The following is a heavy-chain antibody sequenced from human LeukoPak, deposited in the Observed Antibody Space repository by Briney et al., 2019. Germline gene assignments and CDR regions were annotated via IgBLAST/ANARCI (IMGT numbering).Heavy chain of an antibody. J-gene: IGHJ4*02. CDR2: IYYSGST. CDR3: ARHSRRYSGYDGRMGRAFDY. CDR1: GGSISSGGYY. D-gene: IGHD5-12*01. V-gene: IGHV4-31*03. Sequence: PSETLSLTCTVSGGSISSGGYYWSWIRQHPGKGLEWIGYIYYSGSTYYNPSLKSRVTISVDTSKNQFSLKLSSVTAADTAVYYCARHSRRYSGYDGRMGRAFDYWGQGTLVTVSS.